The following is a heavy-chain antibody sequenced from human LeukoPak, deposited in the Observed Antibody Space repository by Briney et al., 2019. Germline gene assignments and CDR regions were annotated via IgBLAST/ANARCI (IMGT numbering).Heavy chain of an antibody. CDR2: ISSSSSMI. CDR1: GFTLSSYS. CDR3: ARMGSSGYTKDY. J-gene: IGHJ4*02. Sequence: GGSLRLSRAASGFTLSSYSIDWVRQAPGKGLEWLSYISSSSSMIYYADSVKGRFTISRDNAKNSVYLQMNSLRAEDTAVYYCARMGSSGYTKDYWGQGTLVTVSS. D-gene: IGHD3-22*01. V-gene: IGHV3-48*04.